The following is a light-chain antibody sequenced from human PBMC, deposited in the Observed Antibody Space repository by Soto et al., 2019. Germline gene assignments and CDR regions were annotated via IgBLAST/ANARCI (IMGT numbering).Light chain of an antibody. V-gene: IGLV4-69*01. J-gene: IGLJ2*01. CDR1: SGHSSYA. CDR3: QSWGNVNVV. Sequence: QLVLTQSPSASASLGASVKLTCTLSSGHSSYAIAWHQQQPEKGPRYLMKLNSDGSHTKGDGIPDRFSGSSSGAERYLTISSLHSEDEAEYYCQSWGNVNVVFGGGTKVTVL. CDR2: LNSDGSH.